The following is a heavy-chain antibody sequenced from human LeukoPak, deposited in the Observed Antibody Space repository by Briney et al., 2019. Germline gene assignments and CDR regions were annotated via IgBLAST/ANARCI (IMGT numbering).Heavy chain of an antibody. Sequence: ASVTVSCTASGYTFTSYGISWVRQAPGQGLEWMGWISAYNGNTNYAQKLQGRVTMTTDTSTSTAYMELRSLRSDDTAVYYCARYQTEGIQLWLRYYYGMDVWGQGTTVTVSS. V-gene: IGHV1-18*01. CDR3: ARYQTEGIQLWLRYYYGMDV. CDR1: GYTFTSYG. D-gene: IGHD5-18*01. J-gene: IGHJ6*02. CDR2: ISAYNGNT.